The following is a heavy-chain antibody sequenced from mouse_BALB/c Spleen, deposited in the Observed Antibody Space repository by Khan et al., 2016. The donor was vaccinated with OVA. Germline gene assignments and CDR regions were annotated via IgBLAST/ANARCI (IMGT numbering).Heavy chain of an antibody. V-gene: IGHV9-3-1*01. CDR3: VRVHGGY. J-gene: IGHJ2*01. Sequence: QLVQSGPELKKPGETVKISCKASGYTFKDYVMNWVKQSPGEGLKWMGWMNTYTGEPTYADDFKGRFAFSLETSASTAYLQINSLKDEDTATYCCVRVHGGYWGQGTTLTVSS. CDR2: MNTYTGEP. CDR1: GYTFKDYV.